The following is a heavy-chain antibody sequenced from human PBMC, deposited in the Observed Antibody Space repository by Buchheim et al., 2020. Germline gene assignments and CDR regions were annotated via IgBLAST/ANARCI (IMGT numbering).Heavy chain of an antibody. CDR3: ARAGPDYGSGSYYRDYYYGMDV. CDR2: IISDGSST. CDR1: GFTFSRYW. Sequence: EVQLVESGGGLVQPGGSLRLSCAASGFTFSRYWMHWVRQAPGKGLVWVSRIISDGSSTSYADSVKGRFTISRDNAKNTLYLQMNSLRAEDTAVYYCARAGPDYGSGSYYRDYYYGMDVWGQGTT. V-gene: IGHV3-74*01. D-gene: IGHD3-10*01. J-gene: IGHJ6*02.